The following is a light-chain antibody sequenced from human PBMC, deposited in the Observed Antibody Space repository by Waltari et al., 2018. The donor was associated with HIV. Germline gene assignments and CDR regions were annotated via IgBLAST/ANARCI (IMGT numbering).Light chain of an antibody. J-gene: IGLJ3*02. V-gene: IGLV1-47*01. Sequence: QSVLTQPPSASGTPGQRVPTSCSGCSSNAVTNYVYWYKQLPGTAPDLVNYHNNQRPLGVPDRFSGSKSGTSASLAISGLRSEDEADYYCSTWDDSLSAWLFGGGTRLSVL. CDR1: SSNAVTNY. CDR3: STWDDSLSAWL. CDR2: HNN.